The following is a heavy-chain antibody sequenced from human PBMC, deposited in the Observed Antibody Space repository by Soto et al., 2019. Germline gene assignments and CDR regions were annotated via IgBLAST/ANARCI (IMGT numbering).Heavy chain of an antibody. V-gene: IGHV1-2*02. J-gene: IGHJ5*02. CDR1: GYTFTGYY. D-gene: IGHD3-9*01. CDR2: INPKSGAT. CDR3: ARAGPYDVDIPGWLDT. Sequence: ASVKVSCKAFGYTFTGYYIHWVRQAPGQGLEWMGWINPKSGATKYAQKFQGRVIMTRDTSISTVYMEVISLRSDDSAVYYCARAGPYDVDIPGWLDTWGQGTSVTVSS.